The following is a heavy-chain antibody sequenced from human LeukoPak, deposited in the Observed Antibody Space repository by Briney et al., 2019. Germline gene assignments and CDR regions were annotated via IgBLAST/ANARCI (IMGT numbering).Heavy chain of an antibody. V-gene: IGHV1-69*04. CDR1: GGTFSSYA. CDR3: AREGVERWLRYGMDV. J-gene: IGHJ6*02. CDR2: IIPILGIA. D-gene: IGHD5-24*01. Sequence: ASVKVSCKASGGTFSSYAISWVRQAPGQGLEWMGRIIPILGIANYAQKFQGRVTITADKSTSTAYMELSSLRSEDTAVYYCAREGVERWLRYGMDVWGQGTTVTVSS.